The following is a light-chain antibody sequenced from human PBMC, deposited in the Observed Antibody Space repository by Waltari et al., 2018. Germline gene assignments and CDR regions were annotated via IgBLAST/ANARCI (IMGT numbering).Light chain of an antibody. Sequence: SSELNQDPAVAVALGQTVRITCQGDSLRHRFASWYQQKPGQGPVLVVFGLGNRPSGIPDRFSGSNSGTTAFLTITGAQADDEADYYCNSRDISGNHWVFGGGTRLTVL. J-gene: IGLJ3*02. CDR1: SLRHRF. CDR3: NSRDISGNHWV. V-gene: IGLV3-19*01. CDR2: GLG.